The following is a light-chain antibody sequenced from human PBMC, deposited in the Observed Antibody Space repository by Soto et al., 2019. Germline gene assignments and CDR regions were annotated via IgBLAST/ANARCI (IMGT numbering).Light chain of an antibody. CDR1: QSVTSTH. V-gene: IGKV3-20*01. CDR2: DAS. Sequence: EIVLTQSPGTLSLSPGERATLSCRASQSVTSTHLAWYQQKPGQAPRLLIYDASTRATGIPDRFSGSGSGTDFTLTISRLEPEDFAVYCCQQFDGSLWTFGPETKVEIK. J-gene: IGKJ1*01. CDR3: QQFDGSLWT.